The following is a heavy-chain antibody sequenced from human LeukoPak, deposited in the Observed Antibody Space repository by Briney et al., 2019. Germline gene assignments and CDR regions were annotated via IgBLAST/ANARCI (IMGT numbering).Heavy chain of an antibody. CDR2: IYYSGST. CDR3: ARGPETFDY. CDR1: GGSFSGYY. J-gene: IGHJ4*02. V-gene: IGHV4-34*01. Sequence: SETLSLTCAVYGGSFSGYYWSWIRQPPGKGLEWIGSIYYSGSTYYNPSLKSRVTISVDTSKNQFSLKLSSVTAADTAVYYCARGPETFDYWGQGTLVTVSS.